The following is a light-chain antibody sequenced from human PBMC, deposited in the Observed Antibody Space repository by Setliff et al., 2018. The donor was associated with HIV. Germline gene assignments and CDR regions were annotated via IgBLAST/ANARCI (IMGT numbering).Light chain of an antibody. CDR3: SSYTNSNSYV. CDR2: EVT. J-gene: IGLJ1*01. V-gene: IGLV2-14*01. Sequence: QSVLAQPAPVSGSPGQSITMSCTGTSSDVGGYNYVSWYQHHPGKAPKLMIYEVTNRPSGVSSRFSGSKSGNTASLTIFGLQAEDEADYYCSSYTNSNSYVFGTGTKVTVL. CDR1: SSDVGGYNY.